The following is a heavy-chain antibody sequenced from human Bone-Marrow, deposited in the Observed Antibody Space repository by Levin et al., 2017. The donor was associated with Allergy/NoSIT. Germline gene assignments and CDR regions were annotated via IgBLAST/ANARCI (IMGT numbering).Heavy chain of an antibody. CDR2: IVGTGLST. CDR1: GFTFNTYG. Sequence: PGGSLRLSCAASGFTFNTYGMSWVRQTPGKGLEWISGIVGTGLSTYYADSVQGRFIISRDNSRDTLYLQMNSLRVDDTGIYYCAKISALGPGTIYWGQGALVSVS. D-gene: IGHD3/OR15-3a*01. CDR3: AKISALGPGTIY. V-gene: IGHV3-23*01. J-gene: IGHJ4*02.